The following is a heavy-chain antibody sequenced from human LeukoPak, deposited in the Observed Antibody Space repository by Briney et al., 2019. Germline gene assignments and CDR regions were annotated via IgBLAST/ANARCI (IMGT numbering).Heavy chain of an antibody. J-gene: IGHJ4*02. CDR3: ARVRGRGGWYGSEFDY. CDR1: GFTFSSYA. V-gene: IGHV3-23*01. Sequence: QPGGSLRLSCAASGFTFSSYAMSWVRQAPGKGLEWVSAISGSGGSTYYADSVKGRFTISRDNSKNTLYLQMNSLRAEDTAVYYCARVRGRGGWYGSEFDYWGRGTLVTVSS. D-gene: IGHD6-19*01. CDR2: ISGSGGST.